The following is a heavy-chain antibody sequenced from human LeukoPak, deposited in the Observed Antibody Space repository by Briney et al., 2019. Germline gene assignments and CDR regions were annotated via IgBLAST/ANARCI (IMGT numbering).Heavy chain of an antibody. CDR3: ARSVWAYYDILTGYLFDY. J-gene: IGHJ4*02. CDR1: GGTFSSYA. V-gene: IGHV1-69*04. D-gene: IGHD3-9*01. CDR2: IIPILGIA. Sequence: SVKVSCKASGGTFSSYAISWVRQAPGQGLEWMGRIIPILGIANYAQKFQGRVTITADKSTSTAYMELSSLRSEDTAVYYCARSVWAYYDILTGYLFDYWGQGTLVTVSS.